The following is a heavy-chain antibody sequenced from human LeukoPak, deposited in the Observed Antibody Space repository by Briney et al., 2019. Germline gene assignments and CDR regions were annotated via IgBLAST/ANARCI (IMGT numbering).Heavy chain of an antibody. J-gene: IGHJ4*02. CDR3: ARVYRHGYFDC. CDR1: GFTFSSYS. D-gene: IGHD4-11*01. V-gene: IGHV3-48*04. CDR2: ISSSSSTI. Sequence: GGSLRLSCAASGFTFSSYSMNWVRQAPGKGLEWVSYISSSSSTIYYADSVKGRFTISRDNAKNSLYLQMNSLRAEDTAVYYCARVYRHGYFDCWGQGTLVTVSS.